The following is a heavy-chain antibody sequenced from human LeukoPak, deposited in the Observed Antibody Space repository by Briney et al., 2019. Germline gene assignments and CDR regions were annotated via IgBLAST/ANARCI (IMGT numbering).Heavy chain of an antibody. J-gene: IGHJ4*02. V-gene: IGHV3-9*01. D-gene: IGHD6-13*01. Sequence: PGRSLRLSCAASGFTFDDYAMHWVRQAPGKGLEWVSGISWNSGSIGYADSVKGRFTTSRDNAKNSLYLQMNSLRAEDTALYYCAGIAAAGTGYWGQGTLVTVSS. CDR1: GFTFDDYA. CDR3: AGIAAAGTGY. CDR2: ISWNSGSI.